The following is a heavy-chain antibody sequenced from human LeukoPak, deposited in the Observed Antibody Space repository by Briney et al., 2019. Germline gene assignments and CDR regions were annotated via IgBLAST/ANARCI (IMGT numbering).Heavy chain of an antibody. D-gene: IGHD6-19*01. V-gene: IGHV3-48*01. J-gene: IGHJ4*02. Sequence: PGGSLRLSCAASGFTFSSYSMNWVRQAPGKGLEWVSYISSSSSTIYYADSVKGRFTISRDNAKNSLYLQMNSLRAEDTAVYYCARDRRSSGWSSDPFDYWGQGTLVTVSS. CDR2: ISSSSSTI. CDR1: GFTFSSYS. CDR3: ARDRRSSGWSSDPFDY.